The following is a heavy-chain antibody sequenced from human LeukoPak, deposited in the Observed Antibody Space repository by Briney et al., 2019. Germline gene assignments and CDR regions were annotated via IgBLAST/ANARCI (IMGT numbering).Heavy chain of an antibody. CDR2: IIPIFDTA. J-gene: IGHJ4*02. CDR3: ARENYYDGSGFYYYFDY. Sequence: ASVKVSCKASGGTFSSYAISWVRQAPGQGLEWMGGIIPIFDTANYAQKFQGRVTLTTDTSTSTAYMELRSLRSDDTAVYFCARENYYDGSGFYYYFDYWGQGTLVTVSS. CDR1: GGTFSSYA. D-gene: IGHD3-22*01. V-gene: IGHV1-69*05.